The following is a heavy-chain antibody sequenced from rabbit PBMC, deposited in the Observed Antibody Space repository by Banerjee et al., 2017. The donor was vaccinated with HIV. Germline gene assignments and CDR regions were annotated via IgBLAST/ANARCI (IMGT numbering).Heavy chain of an antibody. CDR2: IDSGSSGFT. Sequence: QSLEESGGDLVKPGASLTLTCTASGVSFSSSSYMCWVRQAPGKGLEWIACIDSGSSGFTYFATWAKGRFTCSKTSSTTVTLQMTGLTAADTATYFCARDLDDVIGWNFGWWGPGTLVTVS. V-gene: IGHV1S40*01. CDR1: GVSFSSSSY. CDR3: ARDLDDVIGWNFGW. J-gene: IGHJ4*01. D-gene: IGHD1-1*01.